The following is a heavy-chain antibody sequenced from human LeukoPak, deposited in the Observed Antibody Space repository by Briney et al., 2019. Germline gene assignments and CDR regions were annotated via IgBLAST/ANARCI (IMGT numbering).Heavy chain of an antibody. J-gene: IGHJ5*02. V-gene: IGHV1-2*02. CDR3: ARELITIFGGFDP. Sequence: ASVKVSCKASGYTFTGYYMHWVRQAPGQGLEWMGWINPNSGGTNYAQKFQGRVTMTRDTSISTAYMELSRLRSDDTAVYYCARELITIFGGFDPWGQGTLVTVSS. D-gene: IGHD3-3*01. CDR2: INPNSGGT. CDR1: GYTFTGYY.